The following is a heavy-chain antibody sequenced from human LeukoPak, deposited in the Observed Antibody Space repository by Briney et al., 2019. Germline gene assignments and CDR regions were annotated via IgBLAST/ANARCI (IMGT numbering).Heavy chain of an antibody. V-gene: IGHV1-18*01. Sequence: ASVKVSCKASGYTFTSYGISWVRQAPGQGLEWMGWISAYNGNTNYAQKFQGRVTMTRDTSISTAYMELSRLRSDDTAVYYCVTTAPYYDILSGSDYWGQGTLVTVSS. J-gene: IGHJ4*02. D-gene: IGHD3-9*01. CDR2: ISAYNGNT. CDR1: GYTFTSYG. CDR3: VTTAPYYDILSGSDY.